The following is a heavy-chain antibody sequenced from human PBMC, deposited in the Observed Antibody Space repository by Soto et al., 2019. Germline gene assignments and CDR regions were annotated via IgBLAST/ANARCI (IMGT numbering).Heavy chain of an antibody. CDR3: ARGWPVSGWYLGYFDF. CDR2: ISAYNGTT. J-gene: IGHJ4*02. D-gene: IGHD6-19*01. CDR1: GYTFTSYG. Sequence: ASVKVSCKASGYTFTSYGSSWVRQAPGQGLEWMGWISAYNGTTAYAQNFQGRITMTRDTSTSTVYIELSSLRSEDTAVYYCARGWPVSGWYLGYFDFWGQGTLVTVSS. V-gene: IGHV1-18*01.